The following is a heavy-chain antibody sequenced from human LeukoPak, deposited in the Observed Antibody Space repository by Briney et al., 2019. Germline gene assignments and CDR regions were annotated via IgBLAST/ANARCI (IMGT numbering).Heavy chain of an antibody. CDR3: ARGPNYMDV. J-gene: IGHJ6*03. CDR1: GYSISSGYY. CDR2: IYRSGST. V-gene: IGHV4-38-2*02. Sequence: SETLPLTCIVSGYSISSGYYWGWIRQPPGKGLEWIGSIYRSGSTYYNPSLKSRVTIPVDTSKNQFSLKLSSVTAADTAVYYCARGPNYMDVWGKGTTVTVSS.